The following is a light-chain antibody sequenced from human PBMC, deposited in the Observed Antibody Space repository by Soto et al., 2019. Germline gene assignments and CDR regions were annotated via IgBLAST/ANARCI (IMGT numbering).Light chain of an antibody. J-gene: IGLJ1*01. Sequence: QSALTQPSSVSGSPGQPLTISCTGTSSDVGGYNYVSWYQQHPGKAPQVMIYDVSNRPSGVSNRFSGSKSGNTASLTISGLQAEDEADYYCGSYTTSSTLYVFGTGTKVTVL. CDR3: GSYTTSSTLYV. CDR1: SSDVGGYNY. CDR2: DVS. V-gene: IGLV2-14*01.